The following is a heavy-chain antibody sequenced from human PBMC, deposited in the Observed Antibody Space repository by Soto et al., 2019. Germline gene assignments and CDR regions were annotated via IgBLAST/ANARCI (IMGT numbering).Heavy chain of an antibody. CDR1: GFAFSNAW. Sequence: GGSLRLSCGSSGFAFSNAWINWVRQAPGKGLEWVGRIKSKINGGSTYYADSVKGRFTISRDNSKNTLYLQMNSLRAEDTAVYYCAKVRKAPVYGMDVWGQGTTVTVSS. J-gene: IGHJ6*02. V-gene: IGHV3-15*07. CDR3: AKVRKAPVYGMDV. CDR2: IKSKINGGST.